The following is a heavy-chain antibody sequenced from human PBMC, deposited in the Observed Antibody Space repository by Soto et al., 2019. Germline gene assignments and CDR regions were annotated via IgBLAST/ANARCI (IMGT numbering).Heavy chain of an antibody. CDR3: ARRGYYYGMDV. J-gene: IGHJ6*02. CDR2: INPRDSDT. V-gene: IGHV5-51*01. CDR1: GYSFSSYW. Sequence: PGESLKISCKGSGYSFSSYWIGWVRQMPGKGLEWMGVINPRDSDTRYSSSFQGQVTISADKSIITAYLQWSSLKASDTAMYYCARRGYYYGMDVWGQGTTVTVSS.